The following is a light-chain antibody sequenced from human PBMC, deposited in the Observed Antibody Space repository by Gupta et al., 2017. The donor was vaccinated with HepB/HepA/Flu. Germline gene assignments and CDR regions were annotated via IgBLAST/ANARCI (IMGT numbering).Light chain of an antibody. Sequence: EIVLTQSPATLSLSPGERATLSCRASQSVSSYLAWYQQKPGQAPRLLIYDASNRATGIPARFSGSGSGTDFTLTISRLEPEDFAVYYCQQRANGPQTFGQGTNLEIK. CDR2: DAS. CDR3: QQRANGPQT. V-gene: IGKV3-11*01. CDR1: QSVSSY. J-gene: IGKJ1*01.